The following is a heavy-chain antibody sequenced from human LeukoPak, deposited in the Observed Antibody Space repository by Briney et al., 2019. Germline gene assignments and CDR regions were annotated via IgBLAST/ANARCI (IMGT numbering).Heavy chain of an antibody. V-gene: IGHV4-59*01. CDR1: GGSISSYY. D-gene: IGHD1-7*01. Sequence: SETLSLTCTVSGGSISSYYWSWIRQPPGKGLEWIGYIYYSGSTNYNPSLKSRVTISVDTSKNQFSLKLSSVTAADTAVYYCARDLYFGNYDAFDIWGQGTMVTVSS. J-gene: IGHJ3*02. CDR3: ARDLYFGNYDAFDI. CDR2: IYYSGST.